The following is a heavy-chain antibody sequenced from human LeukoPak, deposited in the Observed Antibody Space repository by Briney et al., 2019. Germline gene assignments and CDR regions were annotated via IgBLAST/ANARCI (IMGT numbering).Heavy chain of an antibody. V-gene: IGHV4-59*01. Sequence: PSETLSLTCSLSGDSFTTYYWSWLRQPPGKGLEWIGYIYYSGTTNYNPSLETRVTISIDRPKNQFSLKLASVTAADTAVYYCAREKLSPSWYGGSRDYRHYFYGMDVWGQGTTVTVSS. J-gene: IGHJ6*02. CDR1: GDSFTTYY. CDR2: IYYSGTT. D-gene: IGHD3-16*01. CDR3: AREKLSPSWYGGSRDYRHYFYGMDV.